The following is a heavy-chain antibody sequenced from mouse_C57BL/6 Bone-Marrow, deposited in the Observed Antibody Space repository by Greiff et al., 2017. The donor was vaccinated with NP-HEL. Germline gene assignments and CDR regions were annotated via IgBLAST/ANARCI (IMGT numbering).Heavy chain of an antibody. CDR1: GYTFTSYW. D-gene: IGHD2-2*01. J-gene: IGHJ3*01. CDR3: ARGGLWLRRFAY. V-gene: IGHV1-50*01. CDR2: IDPSDSYT. Sequence: QVQLQQPGAELVKPGASVKLSCKASGYTFTSYWMQWVKQRPGQGLEWIGEIDPSDSYTNYNQKFKGKATLTVDTSSSTAYMQISSLTSEESAVYYCARGGLWLRRFAYWGQGTLVTVSA.